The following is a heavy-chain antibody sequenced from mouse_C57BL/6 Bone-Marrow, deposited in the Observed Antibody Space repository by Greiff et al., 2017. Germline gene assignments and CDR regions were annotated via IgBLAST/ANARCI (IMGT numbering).Heavy chain of an antibody. CDR1: GYTFTGYW. V-gene: IGHV1-9*01. Sequence: VQRVESGAELMKPGASVKLSCKATGYTFTGYWIEWVKQRPGHGLEWIGEILPGSGSTNYNEKFKGKATFTADTYSNTAYMQLSSLTTEDSAIYYCASEGGYYGSSWPYWGQGTLVTVSA. CDR3: ASEGGYYGSSWPY. J-gene: IGHJ3*01. D-gene: IGHD1-1*01. CDR2: ILPGSGST.